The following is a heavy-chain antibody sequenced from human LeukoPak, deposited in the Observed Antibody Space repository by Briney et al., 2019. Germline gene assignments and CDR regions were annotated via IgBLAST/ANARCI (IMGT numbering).Heavy chain of an antibody. V-gene: IGHV4-34*01. J-gene: IGHJ4*02. CDR3: ARWEGGSYYDFHY. CDR2: INHSGST. D-gene: IGHD1-26*01. Sequence: SETLSLTCAVYGGSFSGYYWSWIRQPPGKGLEWIGEINHSGSTNYNPSLKSRVTISVDTSKNQFSLKLSSVTAADTAVYYCARWEGGSYYDFHYWGQRTQVTVSS. CDR1: GGSFSGYY.